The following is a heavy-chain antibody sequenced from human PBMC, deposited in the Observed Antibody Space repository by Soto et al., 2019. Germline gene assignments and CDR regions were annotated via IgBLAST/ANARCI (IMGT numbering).Heavy chain of an antibody. CDR3: ARVGVGYCSGGSCPNWFDP. CDR2: IDPSDSYT. V-gene: IGHV5-10-1*01. J-gene: IGHJ5*02. Sequence: GESLKISCNGSGYSFTIYWISWVRQMPGKGLEWMGRIDPSDSYTNYSPSFQGHVTISADKSISTAYLQWSSLKASDTAMYYCARVGVGYCSGGSCPNWFDPWGQGTLVTVSS. D-gene: IGHD2-15*01. CDR1: GYSFTIYW.